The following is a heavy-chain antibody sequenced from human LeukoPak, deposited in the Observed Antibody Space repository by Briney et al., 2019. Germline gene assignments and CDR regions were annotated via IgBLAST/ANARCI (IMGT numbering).Heavy chain of an antibody. CDR1: GFTFSSYA. Sequence: GGSLRLSCAASGFTFSSYAMHWVRQAPGKGLVWVSRVNSDESSTSYADSVKGRFTISRDNTKNTLYLQVNSLRAEDTAVYYCARGGSSRPGYFDYWGQGTLVTVSS. J-gene: IGHJ4*02. CDR2: VNSDESST. CDR3: ARGGSSRPGYFDY. D-gene: IGHD6-13*01. V-gene: IGHV3-74*01.